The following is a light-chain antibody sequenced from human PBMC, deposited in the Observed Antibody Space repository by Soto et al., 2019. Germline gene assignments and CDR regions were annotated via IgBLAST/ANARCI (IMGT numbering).Light chain of an antibody. CDR2: DVN. J-gene: IGLJ3*02. Sequence: QSVPTQPASVSGSPGQSITISCTGASSDVGYSNHVSWYQHHPGKVPKLIIYDVNNRPSGVSDRFSGSKSGNTASLTISGLQSEDDGDYYCSSYTGSDTLVFGGGTKVTVL. V-gene: IGLV2-14*03. CDR3: SSYTGSDTLV. CDR1: SSDVGYSNH.